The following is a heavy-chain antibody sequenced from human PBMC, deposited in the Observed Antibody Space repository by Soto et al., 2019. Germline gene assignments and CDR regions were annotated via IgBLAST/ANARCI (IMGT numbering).Heavy chain of an antibody. D-gene: IGHD6-6*01. CDR1: GGSFSGYY. Sequence: SETLSLTCAVYGGSFSGYYWSWIRQPPGKGLEWIGEINHSGSTNYNPSLKSRVTISVDTSKNQFSLKLSSVTAADTAVYYCARSLIAARPFRWFDSWGQGTLVTVSS. J-gene: IGHJ5*01. V-gene: IGHV4-34*01. CDR2: INHSGST. CDR3: ARSLIAARPFRWFDS.